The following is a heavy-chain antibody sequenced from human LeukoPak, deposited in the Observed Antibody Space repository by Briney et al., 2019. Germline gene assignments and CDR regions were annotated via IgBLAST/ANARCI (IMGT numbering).Heavy chain of an antibody. J-gene: IGHJ5*02. Sequence: GGSLRLSCAASGFTVSSNYMSWVRQAPGKGLEWVSVIYSGGSTYYADSVKGRFTISRDNSKNTLYLQMNSLRAEDTAVYYCARVNRYYDFWSGYSPGENWFDPWGQGTLVTVSS. D-gene: IGHD3-3*01. CDR3: ARVNRYYDFWSGYSPGENWFDP. CDR1: GFTVSSNY. V-gene: IGHV3-66*02. CDR2: IYSGGST.